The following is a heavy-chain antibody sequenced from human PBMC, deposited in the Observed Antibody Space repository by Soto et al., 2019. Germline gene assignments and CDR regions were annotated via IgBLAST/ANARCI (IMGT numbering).Heavy chain of an antibody. CDR3: ARGRGRYSSGWSWFDP. Sequence: PSETLSLTCGVSGGTIRSPDWWTWVRQPPGKGLEWIGEIFQSGSTNYTPSLESRVTISVDKSKNQFSLTLTSVTAAATAVYFCARGRGRYSSGWSWFDPWGQGILVTVSS. CDR1: GGTIRSPDW. V-gene: IGHV4-4*02. CDR2: IFQSGST. D-gene: IGHD6-19*01. J-gene: IGHJ5*02.